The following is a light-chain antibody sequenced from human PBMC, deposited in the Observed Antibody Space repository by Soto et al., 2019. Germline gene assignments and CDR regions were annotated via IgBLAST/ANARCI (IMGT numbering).Light chain of an antibody. V-gene: IGKV3D-20*01. CDR1: QSISNNH. CDR3: QQHGSSPQT. J-gene: IGKJ1*01. Sequence: EIVLTQSPGTLSLSPGDRVTLSCRTSQSISNNHLAWYQQKPGLAPRLLIYDASNRAAGIPARFSGSGSGTDFTLTISRLEPEDFAVYYCQQHGSSPQTFGQGTKVDIK. CDR2: DAS.